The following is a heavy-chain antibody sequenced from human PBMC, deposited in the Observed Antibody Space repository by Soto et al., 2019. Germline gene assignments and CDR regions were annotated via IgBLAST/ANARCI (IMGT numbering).Heavy chain of an antibody. D-gene: IGHD6-6*01. CDR2: IYYSGST. CDR1: GGPIRMGGYY. J-gene: IGHJ4*02. V-gene: IGHV4-31*03. Sequence: GQLQGWGPELWRPSQPLPLPGLVFGGPIRMGGYYWSGIRQHPGKGLEWIGYIYYSGSTYYNPSLKSRVTISVDTSKNHFSLKLSSVTAADTAVYYCASLSPRHEFDYWGQGSLVTVSS. CDR3: ASLSPRHEFDY.